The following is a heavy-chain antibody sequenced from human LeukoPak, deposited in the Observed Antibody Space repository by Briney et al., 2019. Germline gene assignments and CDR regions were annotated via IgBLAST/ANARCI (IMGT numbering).Heavy chain of an antibody. CDR2: ISSNGGST. CDR1: GFTFSSFS. CDR3: ARDLDGYSSGGVDY. D-gene: IGHD6-19*01. J-gene: IGHJ4*02. V-gene: IGHV3-64*01. Sequence: GGSLRLSCAASGFTFSSFSMNWVRQAPGKGLEYVSAISSNGGSTYYANSVKGRFTISRDNSKNTLYLQMGSLRAEDMAVYYCARDLDGYSSGGVDYWGQGTLVTVST.